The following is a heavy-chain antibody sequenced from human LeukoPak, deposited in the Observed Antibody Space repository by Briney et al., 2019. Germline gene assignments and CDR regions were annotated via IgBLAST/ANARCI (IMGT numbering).Heavy chain of an antibody. CDR1: GYTFTGYY. CDR2: INPNSGGT. Sequence: VASVKVSCKASGYTFTGYYMHWVRQAPGQGPEWMGWINPNSGGTNYAQKFQGRVTMTRDTSISTAYMELSRLRSDDTAVYYCARTLGGYYLYYFDYWGQGTLVTVSS. J-gene: IGHJ4*02. CDR3: ARTLGGYYLYYFDY. V-gene: IGHV1-2*02. D-gene: IGHD3-22*01.